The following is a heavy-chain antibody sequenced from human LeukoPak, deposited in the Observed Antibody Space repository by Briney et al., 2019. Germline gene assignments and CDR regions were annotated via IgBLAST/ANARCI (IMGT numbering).Heavy chain of an antibody. D-gene: IGHD4-23*01. CDR3: AGGRTDGGFDI. V-gene: IGHV4-59*08. CDR1: GGPIGSYY. Sequence: PSETLSLTCTVSGGPIGSYYWSWIRQPPGKGLELIGYIYYDGSTNYNPSLKSRVTMSVDTSKKQFSLKVTSVTAADTAVYFCAGGRTDGGFDIWGQGTMVTVSS. J-gene: IGHJ3*02. CDR2: IYYDGST.